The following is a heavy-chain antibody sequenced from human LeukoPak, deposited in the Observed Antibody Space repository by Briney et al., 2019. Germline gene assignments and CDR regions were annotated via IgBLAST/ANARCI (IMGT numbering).Heavy chain of an antibody. Sequence: GESLKISCKGSGYSFTSYWISWVRQMPGKGLEWMGRIDPSDSYTNYSPSFQGHVTISADKSISTAYLQWSSLKASDTAMYYCARLQDTRTYYYYGMDVWGQGTAVTVSS. J-gene: IGHJ6*02. D-gene: IGHD2-2*02. CDR2: IDPSDSYT. CDR3: ARLQDTRTYYYYGMDV. CDR1: GYSFTSYW. V-gene: IGHV5-10-1*01.